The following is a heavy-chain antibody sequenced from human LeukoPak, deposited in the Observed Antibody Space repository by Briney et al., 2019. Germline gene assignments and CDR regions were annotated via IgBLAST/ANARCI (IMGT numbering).Heavy chain of an antibody. J-gene: IGHJ4*02. CDR3: ARDACGGDCYPYYFDY. V-gene: IGHV3-21*01. CDR2: ISSSSSYI. CDR1: GFTFSSYS. Sequence: PGGSLRLSCAASGFTFSSYSMSWVRQAPGKGLEWVSSISSSSSYIYYADSVKGRFTISRDNAKNSLYLQMNSLRAEDTAVYYCARDACGGDCYPYYFDYWGQGTLVTVSS. D-gene: IGHD2-21*02.